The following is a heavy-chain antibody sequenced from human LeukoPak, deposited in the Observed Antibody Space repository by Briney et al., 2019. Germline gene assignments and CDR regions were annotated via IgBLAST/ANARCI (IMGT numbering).Heavy chain of an antibody. V-gene: IGHV1-2*02. CDR1: GYTFTDYY. Sequence: ASVKVSCKASGYTFTDYYMHWVRQAPGQGLEWMGWINPKSGGRSYAQRFQGRVTMTWDTSINTAYMELSRLRSDDTAVYYCARGRTLVRGIIIRGDYWGQGTLVTVSS. CDR3: ARGRTLVRGIIIRGDY. CDR2: INPKSGGR. D-gene: IGHD3-10*01. J-gene: IGHJ4*02.